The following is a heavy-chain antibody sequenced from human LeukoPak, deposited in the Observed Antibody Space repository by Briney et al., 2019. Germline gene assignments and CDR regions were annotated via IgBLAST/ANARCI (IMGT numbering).Heavy chain of an antibody. D-gene: IGHD1-14*01. CDR3: ATAFAGNLVDD. Sequence: ASVKVSCKVSGYTLSDLSMHWVRRAPGKGLEWMGSFALEDGEKVYAQKFQGRVTMTEDTSTDTAYMELSSLRSEDTAVYYCATAFAGNLVDDWGQGTLVTASS. CDR1: GYTLSDLS. J-gene: IGHJ4*02. CDR2: FALEDGEK. V-gene: IGHV1-24*01.